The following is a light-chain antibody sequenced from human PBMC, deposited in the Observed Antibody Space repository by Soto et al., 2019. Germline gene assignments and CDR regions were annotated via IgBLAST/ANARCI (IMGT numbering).Light chain of an antibody. Sequence: DIQMTQSPSTLSASVGDRVTITCRASQSISRGLAWYQQKPGKAPKLLIYDASSLKSGVPSRFSGSGSGREFTLTISSLQRDDFATYYCQQYLRYPWTFGQGTKVEIK. CDR3: QQYLRYPWT. CDR1: QSISRG. CDR2: DAS. V-gene: IGKV1-5*01. J-gene: IGKJ1*01.